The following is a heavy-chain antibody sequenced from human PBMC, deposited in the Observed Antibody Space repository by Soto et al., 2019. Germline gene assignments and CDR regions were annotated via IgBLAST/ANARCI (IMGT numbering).Heavy chain of an antibody. CDR3: TRSSPPTSLRFLEWYYMDV. D-gene: IGHD3-3*01. CDR1: GFTFSGSA. V-gene: IGHV3-73*01. Sequence: GGSLRLSCAASGFTFSGSAMHWVRQASGKGLEWVGRIRSKANSYATAYAASVKGRFTISRDDSKNTAYLQMNSLKTEDTAVYYCTRSSPPTSLRFLEWYYMDVWGKGTTVTVSS. CDR2: IRSKANSYAT. J-gene: IGHJ6*03.